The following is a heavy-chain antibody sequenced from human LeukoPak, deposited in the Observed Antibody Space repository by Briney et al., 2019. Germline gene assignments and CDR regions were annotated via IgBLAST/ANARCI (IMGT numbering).Heavy chain of an antibody. J-gene: IGHJ4*02. CDR3: AREVFGHT. CDR2: ISSSSSYI. CDR1: GFTVSSNY. Sequence: TTGGSLRLSCAASGFTVSSNYMSWVRQAPGKGLEWVSSISSSSSYIYYADSVKGRFTISRDNAKNSLYLQMNSLRAEDTAVYYCAREVFGHTGGQGTLVTVSS. D-gene: IGHD3-3*01. V-gene: IGHV3-21*01.